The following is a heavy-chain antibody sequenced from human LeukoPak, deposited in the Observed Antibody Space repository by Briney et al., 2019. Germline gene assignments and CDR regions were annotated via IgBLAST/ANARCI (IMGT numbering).Heavy chain of an antibody. CDR2: ISYDGSNK. D-gene: IGHD5-24*01. J-gene: IGHJ3*02. V-gene: IGHV3-30-3*01. CDR3: ARDSGTEMATVDVFDI. Sequence: GRSLRLSCAASGFTFSIYAMRWVRQDPGKGLEWVAVISYDGSNKYYADSVKGRFTISRDNSKNTLYLQMNSLRAEDTAVYYCARDSGTEMATVDVFDIWGQGTMVTVSS. CDR1: GFTFSIYA.